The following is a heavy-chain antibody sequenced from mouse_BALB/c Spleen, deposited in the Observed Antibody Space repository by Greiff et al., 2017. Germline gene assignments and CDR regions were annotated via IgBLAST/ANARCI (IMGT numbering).Heavy chain of an antibody. CDR2: IYPGNSDT. D-gene: IGHD2-10*01. CDR1: GYTFTSYW. J-gene: IGHJ4*01. Sequence: VQLQQSGTVLARPGASVKMSCKASGYTFTSYWMHWVKQRPGQGLEWIGAIYPGNSDTSYNQKFKGKAKLTAVTSTSTAYMELSSLTNEDSAVYYCTRTPPYYVNFGDYAMDYWGQGTSVTVSS. CDR3: TRTPPYYVNFGDYAMDY. V-gene: IGHV1-5*01.